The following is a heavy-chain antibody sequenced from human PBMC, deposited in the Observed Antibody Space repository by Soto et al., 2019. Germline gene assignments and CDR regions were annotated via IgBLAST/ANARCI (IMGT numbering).Heavy chain of an antibody. CDR2: ISNDGSEK. D-gene: IGHD4-4*01. J-gene: IGHJ4*02. CDR1: GFTFSTYG. CDR3: AKGAVTTEMFYFVD. V-gene: IGHV3-30*18. Sequence: QVQLVESGGGVVQPGRSLRLSCADSGFTFSTYGMHWVRQAPANGLEWVAVISNDGSEKYYADSVKGRFTISRDNTKNTRFPQVSNQRPDDMAVYYYAKGAVTTEMFYFVDWGKGTLV.